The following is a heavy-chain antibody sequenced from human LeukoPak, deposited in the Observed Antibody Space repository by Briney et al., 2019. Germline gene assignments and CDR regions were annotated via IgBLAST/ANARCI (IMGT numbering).Heavy chain of an antibody. CDR3: VRVRGYSSSWYFDY. CDR1: GGSISSYY. CDR2: IYTSGST. J-gene: IGHJ4*02. V-gene: IGHV4-4*07. Sequence: PSETLSLTCTVSGGSISSYYWSWIRQPAGRGLEWIGRIYTSGSTNYNPSLKSRVTMSVDTSKNQFSLKLSSVTAADTAVYYCVRVRGYSSSWYFDYWGQGTLVTVSS. D-gene: IGHD6-13*01.